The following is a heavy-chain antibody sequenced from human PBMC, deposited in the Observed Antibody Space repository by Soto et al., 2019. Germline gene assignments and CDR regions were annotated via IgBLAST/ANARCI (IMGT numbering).Heavy chain of an antibody. Sequence: GGSLRLSCAASGFTFSSYAMHWVRQAPGKGLEWVAVISYDGSNKYYADSVKGRFTISRDNSKNTLYLQMNNLRTEDTGVYFCARDIYSYGSVGTPDIWGQGTMVTVS. V-gene: IGHV3-30-3*01. D-gene: IGHD5-18*01. CDR1: GFTFSSYA. CDR2: ISYDGSNK. J-gene: IGHJ3*02. CDR3: ARDIYSYGSVGTPDI.